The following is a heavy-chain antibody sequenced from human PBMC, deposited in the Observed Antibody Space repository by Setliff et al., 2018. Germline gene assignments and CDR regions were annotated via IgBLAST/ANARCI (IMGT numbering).Heavy chain of an antibody. CDR1: GDSISRYY. J-gene: IGHJ4*01. V-gene: IGHV4-59*01. CDR3: ARDQYTSGWYGPPESYFGC. D-gene: IGHD6-19*01. CDR2: IQNGGNT. Sequence: PSETLSLTCTVSGDSISRYYWSWIRQPPGKGLEWIGYIQNGGNTKYNPSLGSRITMSVDTSKNQFSLKLSSVTAADTAVYYCARDQYTSGWYGPPESYFGCWGLGILVTVSS.